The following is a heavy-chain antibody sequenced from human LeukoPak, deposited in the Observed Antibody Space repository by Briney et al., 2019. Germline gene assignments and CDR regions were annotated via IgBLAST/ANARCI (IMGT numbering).Heavy chain of an antibody. CDR3: ARSTDYYYYYMDV. CDR2: ISSSGNAI. V-gene: IGHV3-48*03. CDR1: GFPFSSYE. J-gene: IGHJ6*03. Sequence: PGGSLRLSCAASGFPFSSYEMNWVRQAPGKGLEWVSYISSSGNAIYYADSVKGRFTISRDNAKNSLYLQMNSLRAEDTAVYYCARSTDYYYYYMDVWGKGTTVTVSS.